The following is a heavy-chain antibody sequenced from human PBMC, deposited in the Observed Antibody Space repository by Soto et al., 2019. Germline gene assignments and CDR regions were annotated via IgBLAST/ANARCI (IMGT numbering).Heavy chain of an antibody. CDR3: ARESAAMFAGY. Sequence: GASVKVSCKASGYTFTSYAMHWVRQAPGQRLEWMGWINAGNGNTKYSQKFQGRVTITRDTSANTAYMELSSLRSEDTAVYYCARESAAMFAGYWGQGTLVTVSS. CDR2: INAGNGNT. J-gene: IGHJ4*02. CDR1: GYTFTSYA. V-gene: IGHV1-3*01. D-gene: IGHD2-2*01.